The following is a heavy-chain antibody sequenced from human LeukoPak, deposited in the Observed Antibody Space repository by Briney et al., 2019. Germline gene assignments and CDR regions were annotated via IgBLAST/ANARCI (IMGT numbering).Heavy chain of an antibody. CDR3: AKEGRIQLWLNGAYDY. CDR2: ISGSGGSI. Sequence: PGGSLRLSCAASGFTFSSYAMSWVRQAPGKGLEWVSAISGSGGSIYYADSVKGRFTISRDNSKNTLYLQMNSLRAEDTAVYYCAKEGRIQLWLNGAYDYWGQGTLVTVSA. D-gene: IGHD5-18*01. J-gene: IGHJ4*02. V-gene: IGHV3-23*01. CDR1: GFTFSSYA.